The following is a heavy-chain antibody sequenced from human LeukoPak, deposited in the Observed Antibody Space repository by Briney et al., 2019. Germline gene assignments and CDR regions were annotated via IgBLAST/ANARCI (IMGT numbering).Heavy chain of an antibody. J-gene: IGHJ4*02. Sequence: SETLSLTCTVSGGSISSSTYYWGWIRQPPGKGLEWIGNIYYSGSGYYNPSLKSRVTISVDTSKNQFSLKLSSVTAADTAVYYCARGARIAAAGDYFDYWGQGTLVTVSS. CDR2: IYYSGSG. D-gene: IGHD6-13*01. CDR3: ARGARIAAAGDYFDY. CDR1: GGSISSSTYY. V-gene: IGHV4-39*07.